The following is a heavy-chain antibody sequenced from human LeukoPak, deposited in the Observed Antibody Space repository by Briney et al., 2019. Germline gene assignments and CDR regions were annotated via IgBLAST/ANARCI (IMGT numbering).Heavy chain of an antibody. CDR2: SIPIFGTA. CDR3: ARALGYCSGGSCGHDAFDI. D-gene: IGHD2-15*01. CDR1: GGTFISYA. J-gene: IGHJ3*02. Sequence: ASVKVSCKASGGTFISYAISWVRQAPGQGLERRGGSIPIFGTANYVQKFQGRVTLTPEAPTSTAYMELSSLRSEDTAVYYCARALGYCSGGSCGHDAFDIWGQGTMVTVSS. V-gene: IGHV1-69*13.